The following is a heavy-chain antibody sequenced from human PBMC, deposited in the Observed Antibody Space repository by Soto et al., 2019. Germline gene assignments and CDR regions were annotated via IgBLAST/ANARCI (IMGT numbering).Heavy chain of an antibody. Sequence: QLQLQESGPGLVKPSETLSLTCTVSGGSISSSSYYWGWIRQPPGKGLEWIGSIYYSGSTYYNPSLKSRVTISVDTSKNQFSLKLSSVTAADTAVYYCARQAGYCSSTSCFNWFDPWGQGTLVTVSS. CDR2: IYYSGST. CDR3: ARQAGYCSSTSCFNWFDP. D-gene: IGHD2-2*03. CDR1: GGSISSSSYY. J-gene: IGHJ5*02. V-gene: IGHV4-39*01.